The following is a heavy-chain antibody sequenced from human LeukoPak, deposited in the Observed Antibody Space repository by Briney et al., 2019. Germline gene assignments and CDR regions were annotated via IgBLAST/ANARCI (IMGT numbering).Heavy chain of an antibody. V-gene: IGHV1-24*01. D-gene: IGHD1-26*01. Sequence: ASVKVSCKVSGYTLTELSMHWVRQAPGKGLEWMGGFGPEDGETIYAQKFQGRVTMTEDTSTDTAYMELSSLRSEDTAVYYCATFGPLRIVGATVAYRGQGTLVTVSS. J-gene: IGHJ4*02. CDR1: GYTLTELS. CDR2: FGPEDGET. CDR3: ATFGPLRIVGATVAY.